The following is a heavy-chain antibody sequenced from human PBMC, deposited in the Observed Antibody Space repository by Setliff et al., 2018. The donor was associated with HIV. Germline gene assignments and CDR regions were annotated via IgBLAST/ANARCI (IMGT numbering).Heavy chain of an antibody. CDR1: GFTFSSYA. Sequence: GGSLRLSCAASGFTFSSYAMSWVRQTPGKGLEWVSFISSSAGSTYYSDSVKGRFTISRDNSKNTLYLQMNSLRAEDTAVYYCAQAQTSVSGSYYQYLQHWGQGTLVTVSS. V-gene: IGHV3-23*01. D-gene: IGHD3-10*01. CDR3: AQAQTSVSGSYYQYLQH. J-gene: IGHJ1*01. CDR2: ISSSAGST.